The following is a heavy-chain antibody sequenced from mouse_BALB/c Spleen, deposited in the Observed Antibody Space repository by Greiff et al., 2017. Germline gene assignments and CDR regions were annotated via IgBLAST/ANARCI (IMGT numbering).Heavy chain of an antibody. D-gene: IGHD2-2*01. J-gene: IGHJ1*01. CDR2: IDPENGNT. CDR1: GFNIKDYY. Sequence: DVQLQESGAELVRPGALVKLSCKASGFNIKDYYMHWVKQRPEQGLEWIGWIDPENGNTIYDPKFQGKASITADTSSNTAYLQLSSLTSEDTAVYYCARGYGWYFDVWGAGTTVTVSS. CDR3: ARGYGWYFDV. V-gene: IGHV14-1*02.